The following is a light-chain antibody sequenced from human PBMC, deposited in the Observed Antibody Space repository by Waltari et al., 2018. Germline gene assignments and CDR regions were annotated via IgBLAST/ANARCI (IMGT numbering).Light chain of an antibody. Sequence: EVVLTQSPGILSLSPGARATLSCRASQRVSVNSLAWYQHNPGQAPRRLIYDATMRATAIPDRFSGSVSVTDFTLVITRLEPEDFGVYYCQQYGSSPYTFGQGTKLQIK. CDR1: QRVSVNS. V-gene: IGKV3-20*01. CDR2: DAT. J-gene: IGKJ2*01. CDR3: QQYGSSPYT.